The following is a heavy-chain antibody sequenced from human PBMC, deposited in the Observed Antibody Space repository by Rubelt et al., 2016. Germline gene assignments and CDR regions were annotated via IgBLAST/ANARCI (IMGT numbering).Heavy chain of an antibody. Sequence: QVQLVQSGAEVKKPGASVKVSCKASGYTFTGYSMHWVRQDPGQGLEWMGRIKPNSGGTNYAQKLPGRVTMTSDTSISTAYMGLSRLRSDDTAVYYCAREGDYYYGMDVWGQGTTVTVSS. D-gene: IGHD3-16*01. CDR3: AREGDYYYGMDV. CDR2: IKPNSGGT. V-gene: IGHV1-2*06. CDR1: GYTFTGYS. J-gene: IGHJ6*02.